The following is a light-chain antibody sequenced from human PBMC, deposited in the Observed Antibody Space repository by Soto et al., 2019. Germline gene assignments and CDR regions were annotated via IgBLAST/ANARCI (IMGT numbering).Light chain of an antibody. V-gene: IGKV3-11*01. J-gene: IGKJ2*02. CDR1: QNVGNN. CDR2: AAS. Sequence: VLTQSPATLSLSPGESATLSCRASQNVGNNLAWYQQKSGQAPRLLIYAASDSATGVPARFSGRMSGTDFTLTISSLEPEDFATYFGQQRSRWPRGTFGRGTKLE. CDR3: QQRSRWPRGT.